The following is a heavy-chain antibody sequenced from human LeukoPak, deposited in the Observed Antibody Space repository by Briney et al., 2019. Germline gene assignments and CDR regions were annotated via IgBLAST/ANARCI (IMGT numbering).Heavy chain of an antibody. CDR2: IYTSGST. Sequence: SETLSLTCTVSGGSISSSSYYWSWIRQPAGTGQEWIGRIYTSGSTNYNPSLKSRVTMSVDTSKNQFSLKLSSVTAADTAVYYCARGTFSGSYYYFDYWGQGTLVTVSS. D-gene: IGHD1-26*01. J-gene: IGHJ4*02. CDR3: ARGTFSGSYYYFDY. CDR1: GGSISSSSYY. V-gene: IGHV4-61*02.